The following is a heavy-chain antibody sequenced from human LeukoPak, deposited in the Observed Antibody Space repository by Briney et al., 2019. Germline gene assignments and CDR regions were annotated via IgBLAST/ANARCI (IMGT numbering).Heavy chain of an antibody. CDR3: ATGGGWLEPLGY. CDR1: GFTFSNSA. D-gene: IGHD6-19*01. V-gene: IGHV3-30-3*01. J-gene: IGHJ4*02. CDR2: ISHDGSNK. Sequence: GRSLRLSCVASGFTFSNSAMHWVRQAPGKGLEWVAFISHDGSNKYYADSVKGRFTISRDSSKNTLYLQMNSLRAEDTAVYYCATGGGWLEPLGYWGQGTLVTVSS.